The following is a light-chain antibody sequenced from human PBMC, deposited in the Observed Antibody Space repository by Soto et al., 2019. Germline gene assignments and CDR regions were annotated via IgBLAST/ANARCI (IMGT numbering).Light chain of an antibody. CDR3: QVWDSSSDHVV. J-gene: IGLJ2*01. V-gene: IGLV3-21*04. CDR2: YDS. Sequence: SYELTQPPSVSVAPGKTARITCWGNNIGSKSVHCYQQKPGQAPVLVIYYDSDRPSVIPERFSGSNSGNTATLTISRVEAGDEADYYCQVWDSSSDHVVFGGGTKLTVL. CDR1: NIGSKS.